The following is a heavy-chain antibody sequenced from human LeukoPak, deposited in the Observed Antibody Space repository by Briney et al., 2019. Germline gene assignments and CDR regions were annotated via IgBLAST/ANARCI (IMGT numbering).Heavy chain of an antibody. Sequence: PGGSLRLSCAASGFSFSDYSLHWVRQAPGKGLEWVAVISYDGSNKYYADSVKGRFTISRDNSKNTLYLQVNSLRAEDTAVYYCAKDRSGYEDWGQGTLVTVSS. D-gene: IGHD5-12*01. CDR1: GFSFSDYS. CDR2: ISYDGSNK. CDR3: AKDRSGYED. V-gene: IGHV3-30*18. J-gene: IGHJ4*02.